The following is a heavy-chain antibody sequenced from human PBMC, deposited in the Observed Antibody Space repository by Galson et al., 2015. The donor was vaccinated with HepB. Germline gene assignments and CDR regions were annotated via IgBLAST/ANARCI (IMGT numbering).Heavy chain of an antibody. V-gene: IGHV3-33*01. CDR2: IWADGTKK. D-gene: IGHD1-26*01. CDR1: GATFSHYG. CDR3: TRDGSGSRPESYFDY. Sequence: SLRLSCAVSGATFSHYGMHWVRQAPGKGLEWVAGIWADGTKKFYAESVQGRFTISRDNSKNILYLQMDSLRVEDTAAYFCTRDGSGSRPESYFDYWGQGTLVIVSS. J-gene: IGHJ4*02.